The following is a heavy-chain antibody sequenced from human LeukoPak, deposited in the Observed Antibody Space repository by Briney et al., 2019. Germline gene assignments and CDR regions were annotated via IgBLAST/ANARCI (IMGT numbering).Heavy chain of an antibody. CDR1: GGSVSSGGYY. CDR3: ARSAQTVTTFPLDY. CDR2: IYYSGST. Sequence: SETLSLTCTVSGGSVSSGGYYWSWIRRHPGQGLEWIGYIYYSGSTYYNPSLQSRVTISVDTSKNQFSLKLSSVTAADTAVYYCARSAQTVTTFPLDYWGQGTLVTVSS. D-gene: IGHD4-17*01. V-gene: IGHV4-31*03. J-gene: IGHJ4*02.